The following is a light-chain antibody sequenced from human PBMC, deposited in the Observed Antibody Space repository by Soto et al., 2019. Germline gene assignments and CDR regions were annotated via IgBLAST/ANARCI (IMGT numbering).Light chain of an antibody. CDR2: EVS. J-gene: IGLJ2*01. V-gene: IGLV2-8*01. CDR3: SSYAGSNIVV. CDR1: SSDVGGYNF. Sequence: QSALTQPPSASGSPGQSVTISCTGTSSDVGGYNFVSWYQQHPGKAPKLMIYEVSERPSGVPDRFSGSKSGNTASLTVSGLQAEDEADYYCSSYAGSNIVVFGGGTKLTDL.